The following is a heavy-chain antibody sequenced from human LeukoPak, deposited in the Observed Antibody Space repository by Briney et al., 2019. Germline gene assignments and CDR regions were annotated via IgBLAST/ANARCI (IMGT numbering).Heavy chain of an antibody. CDR1: GFTFSSYS. CDR3: ARRFLCGGDCYGDAFDI. D-gene: IGHD2-21*02. J-gene: IGHJ3*02. Sequence: GGSLRLSCAASGFTFSSYSMNWVRQAPGKGLEWVSYISSSSSTIYYADSVKGRFTISRDNAKNSLYLQMNSLRAEDTAVYYCARRFLCGGDCYGDAFDIWGQGTMVTVSS. V-gene: IGHV3-48*01. CDR2: ISSSSSTI.